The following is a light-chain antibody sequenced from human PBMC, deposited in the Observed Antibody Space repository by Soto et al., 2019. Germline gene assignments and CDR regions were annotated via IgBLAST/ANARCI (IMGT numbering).Light chain of an antibody. Sequence: QSALTQSASVSGSPGQSITISCTGTSSDVGNYNYVSWYQQHPGEVPKLIIFNVNNRPSGVSNRFSGSKSGNTASLTISGLQAEDEADYYCSSFTSSTTYVFGTGTKV. V-gene: IGLV2-14*01. CDR3: SSFTSSTTYV. CDR1: SSDVGNYNY. CDR2: NVN. J-gene: IGLJ1*01.